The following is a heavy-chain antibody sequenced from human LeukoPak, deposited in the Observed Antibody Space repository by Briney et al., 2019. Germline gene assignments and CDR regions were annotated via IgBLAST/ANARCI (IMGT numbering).Heavy chain of an antibody. Sequence: GGSLRLSCSASGFTFSSYAMTWVRQAPGKGLEWVSTISNSGDSTYYADSVKGRFTISRDSSKNTVYLQMNSLRAEDTALYYCAKTRGYCSGGSCYGASWAQGTLVTVSS. V-gene: IGHV3-23*01. D-gene: IGHD2-15*01. J-gene: IGHJ5*02. CDR2: ISNSGDST. CDR3: AKTRGYCSGGSCYGAS. CDR1: GFTFSSYA.